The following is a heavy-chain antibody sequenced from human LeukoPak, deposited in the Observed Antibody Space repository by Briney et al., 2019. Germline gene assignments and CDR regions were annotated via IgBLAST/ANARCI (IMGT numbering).Heavy chain of an antibody. CDR3: ARDRSPGAFDI. Sequence: GGSLRLSCAASGFTFSDYYMSWIRQAPGKGLERVSYISSSGSTIYYADSVKGRFTLSRDNAKNSLYLQMNSLRAEDTAVYYCARDRSPGAFDIWGQGTLVTVSS. CDR1: GFTFSDYY. CDR2: ISSSGSTI. J-gene: IGHJ3*02. V-gene: IGHV3-11*04.